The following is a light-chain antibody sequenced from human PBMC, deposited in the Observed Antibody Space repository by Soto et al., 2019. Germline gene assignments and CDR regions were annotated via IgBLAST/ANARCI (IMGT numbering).Light chain of an antibody. Sequence: QSALTQPRSVSGSPGQSVTISCTGTSSDVGAYNYVSWYQHHPGKAPKVMIYDVSERPSGVPDRFSGSKSDNKASLTISGLQAEDEADYCCCSYAGSYSWVFGGGTKVTVL. CDR2: DVS. J-gene: IGLJ3*02. V-gene: IGLV2-11*01. CDR1: SSDVGAYNY. CDR3: CSYAGSYSWV.